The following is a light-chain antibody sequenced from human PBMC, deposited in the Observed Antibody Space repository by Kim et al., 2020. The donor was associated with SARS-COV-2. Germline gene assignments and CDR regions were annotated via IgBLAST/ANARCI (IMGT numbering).Light chain of an antibody. CDR3: QQYGNLPWT. V-gene: IGKV3-20*01. CDR1: RNVDANY. CDR2: AAS. J-gene: IGKJ1*01. Sequence: PGERATLSCRASRNVDANYVAWYLQKPGQAPRLLIYAASIRATGIPDRFSGGGSGTDFTLTIRRLEPEDFAVYFCQQYGNLPWTFGRGTKLEI.